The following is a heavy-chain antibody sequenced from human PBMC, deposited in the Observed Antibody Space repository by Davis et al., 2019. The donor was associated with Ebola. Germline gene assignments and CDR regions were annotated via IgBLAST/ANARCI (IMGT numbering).Heavy chain of an antibody. J-gene: IGHJ4*02. V-gene: IGHV3-48*02. CDR1: GFKFSSYS. CDR3: ARHDDY. CDR2: IGTSSSTI. Sequence: GGSLRLSCEASGFKFSSYSMNWVRQAPGKGLEWISYIGTSSSTIYYADSVKGRFTISRDNAKNSLYLQMNSLRDEDTAVYYCARHDDYWGQGTLVTVSS.